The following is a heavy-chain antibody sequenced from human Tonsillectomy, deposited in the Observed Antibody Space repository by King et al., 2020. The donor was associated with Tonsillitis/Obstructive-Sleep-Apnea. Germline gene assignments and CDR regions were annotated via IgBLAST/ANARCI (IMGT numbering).Heavy chain of an antibody. J-gene: IGHJ6*03. V-gene: IGHV3-49*04. Sequence: VQLVQSGGGLVQPGRSLRLSCTASGFTFVDYAMSWVRQAPGKGLEWVGFIRSKSYGGTTEYAASVKGRFSISRDDSKTVAYLQINSLKTEDTAVYYCSRQGISLYYMDVWGKGTTVTVSS. CDR3: SRQGISLYYMDV. D-gene: IGHD3-3*01. CDR2: IRSKSYGGTT. CDR1: GFTFVDYA.